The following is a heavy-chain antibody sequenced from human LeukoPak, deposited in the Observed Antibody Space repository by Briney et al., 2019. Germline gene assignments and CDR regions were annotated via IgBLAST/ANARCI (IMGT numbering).Heavy chain of an antibody. J-gene: IGHJ1*01. D-gene: IGHD2-21*02. Sequence: GGSLRLSCAASGFTFSSYSMNWVRQAPGKGLEWVSSISSSSSYIYYADSVKGRFTISRDNAKNSLYLQMNSLRAEDTAVYYCTRDACGGDCYEYFQHWGQGTLVTVSS. CDR2: ISSSSSYI. V-gene: IGHV3-21*04. CDR3: TRDACGGDCYEYFQH. CDR1: GFTFSSYS.